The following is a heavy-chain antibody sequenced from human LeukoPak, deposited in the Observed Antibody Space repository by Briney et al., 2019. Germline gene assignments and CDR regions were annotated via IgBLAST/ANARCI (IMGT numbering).Heavy chain of an antibody. CDR2: INSDGSST. Sequence: GGSLRLSCAASGFTFSSYWMHWVRHAPGKGLVWVSRINSDGSSTSYADSVKGRFTISRDNAKNTLYLQMNSLRAEDTAVYYCARGAYGSGSYYYYYYGMDVWGQGTTVTVSS. J-gene: IGHJ6*02. CDR1: GFTFSSYW. D-gene: IGHD3-10*01. V-gene: IGHV3-74*01. CDR3: ARGAYGSGSYYYYYYGMDV.